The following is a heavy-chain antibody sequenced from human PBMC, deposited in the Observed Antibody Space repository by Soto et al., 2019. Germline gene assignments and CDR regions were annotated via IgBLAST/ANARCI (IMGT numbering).Heavy chain of an antibody. CDR3: ARSAWDIVVVVAAEPQPFDY. Sequence: GGSLRLSCAASGFTFSSYWMSWVRQAPGKGLEWVANIKQDGSEKYYVDSVKGRFTISRDNAKNSLYLQMNSLRAEDTAVYYCARSAWDIVVVVAAEPQPFDYWGQGTLVTVSS. J-gene: IGHJ4*02. CDR1: GFTFSSYW. V-gene: IGHV3-7*01. CDR2: IKQDGSEK. D-gene: IGHD2-15*01.